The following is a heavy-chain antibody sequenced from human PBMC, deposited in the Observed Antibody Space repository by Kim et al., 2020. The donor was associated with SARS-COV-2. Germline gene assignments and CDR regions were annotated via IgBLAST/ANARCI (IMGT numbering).Heavy chain of an antibody. D-gene: IGHD6-19*01. Sequence: SYADSVKGRFTISRDNAKNTLYLQMNSLRAEDTAVYYCARVSTAVAAPDYWGQGTLVTVSS. V-gene: IGHV3-74*01. J-gene: IGHJ4*02. CDR3: ARVSTAVAAPDY.